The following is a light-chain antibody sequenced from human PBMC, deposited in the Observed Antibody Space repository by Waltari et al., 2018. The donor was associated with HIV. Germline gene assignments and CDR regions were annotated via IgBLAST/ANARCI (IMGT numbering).Light chain of an antibody. CDR3: ETWDSSTWV. CDR1: SGHSRNI. V-gene: IGLV4-60*02. CDR2: REGGGSY. J-gene: IGLJ3*02. Sequence: QPVLTQSSSASASLGSSVKLTCTLTSGHSRNIIAWHHQQPGKAPRYLMLREGGGSYNKGSGVPDRFSGSSSGADRYLTISNLQFEDEADYYCETWDSSTWVFGGGTKLTVL.